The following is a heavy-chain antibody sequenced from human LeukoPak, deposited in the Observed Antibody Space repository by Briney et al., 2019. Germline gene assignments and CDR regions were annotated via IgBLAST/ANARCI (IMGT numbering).Heavy chain of an antibody. CDR1: GGSISSGSYY. CDR2: IYTSGST. J-gene: IGHJ4*02. Sequence: SETLSLTCTVSGGSISSGSYYWSWIRQPAGKGLEWIGRIYTSGSTNYNPSLKSRVTISVDTSKNQFSLKLSSVTDADTAVYYCARGGAAAGDFDYWGQGTLVTVSS. CDR3: ARGGAAAGDFDY. D-gene: IGHD6-13*01. V-gene: IGHV4-61*02.